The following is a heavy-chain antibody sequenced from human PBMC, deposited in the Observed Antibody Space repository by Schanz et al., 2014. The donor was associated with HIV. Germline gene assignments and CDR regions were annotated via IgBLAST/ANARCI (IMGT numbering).Heavy chain of an antibody. J-gene: IGHJ4*02. D-gene: IGHD3-10*01. V-gene: IGHV4-34*09. CDR2: INHRGIT. CDR3: ARGPWAGSGSYPLDY. CDR1: GGSFSVYS. Sequence: QVQLQESGPGLVKPSQTLSLTCAVYGGSFSVYSWSWIRQPPGKGLEWIGEINHRGITNYNPSLESRVTISMDTSKNQFSLKLNSATAADTATYYCARGPWAGSGSYPLDYWGQGTLVTVSS.